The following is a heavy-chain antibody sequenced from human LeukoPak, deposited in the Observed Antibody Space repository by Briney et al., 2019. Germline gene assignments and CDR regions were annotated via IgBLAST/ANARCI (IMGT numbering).Heavy chain of an antibody. Sequence: SGGSLRLSCAASGFTFSSYAMSWVRQAPGKGLEWVSAISGSGGSTYYADSVKGRFTISRDNSKNTLYLQMNSLRAEDTAVYYCASSLGSSMDVWGQGTTVTVSS. V-gene: IGHV3-23*01. CDR1: GFTFSSYA. J-gene: IGHJ6*02. D-gene: IGHD2-15*01. CDR3: ASSLGSSMDV. CDR2: ISGSGGST.